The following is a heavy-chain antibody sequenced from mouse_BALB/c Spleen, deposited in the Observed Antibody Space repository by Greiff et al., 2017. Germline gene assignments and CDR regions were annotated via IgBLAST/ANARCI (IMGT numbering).Heavy chain of an antibody. J-gene: IGHJ3*01. V-gene: IGHV1-18*01. CDR2: INPYNGGT. Sequence: VQLKESGPELVKPGASMKISCKASGYSFTGYTMNWVKQSHGKNLEWIGLINPYNGGTSYNQKFKGKATLTVDKSSSTAYMELLSLTSEDSAVYYCASSTMITTSPWFAYWGQGTLVTVSA. D-gene: IGHD2-4*01. CDR1: GYSFTGYT. CDR3: ASSTMITTSPWFAY.